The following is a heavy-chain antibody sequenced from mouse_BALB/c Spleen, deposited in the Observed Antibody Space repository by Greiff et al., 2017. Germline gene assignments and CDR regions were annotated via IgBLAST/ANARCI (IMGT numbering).Heavy chain of an antibody. D-gene: IGHD1-3*01. CDR1: GFTFSSYW. J-gene: IGHJ1*01. CDR2: ILTGSGST. Sequence: VQLLQSGAELMEPGASVKISCMATGFTFSSYWIEWVKQRPGHGLEWIGEILTGSGSTNYNEEIKGKATFTADTSSNIAYMQHSSLTSEDSTVYYCARRKSSKSAYWYFDVWGAGTTVTVSS. CDR3: ARRKSSKSAYWYFDV. V-gene: IGHV1-9*01.